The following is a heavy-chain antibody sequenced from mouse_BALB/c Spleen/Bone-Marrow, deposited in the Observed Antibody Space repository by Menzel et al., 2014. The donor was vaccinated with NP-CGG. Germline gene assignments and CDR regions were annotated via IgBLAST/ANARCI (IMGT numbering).Heavy chain of an antibody. V-gene: IGHV1S81*02. J-gene: IGHJ4*01. Sequence: QVQLQQSGAELVKPGASVKLSCKASGYTFXSYWMHWVKQRPGQGLEWIGEINPSNGRTNYNEKFKSKATLTVDKSSSTAYMQLCSLTSEDSAVYYCAREDILYAMDYWGQGTSVTVSS. CDR2: INPSNGRT. CDR3: AREDILYAMDY. CDR1: GYTFXSYW.